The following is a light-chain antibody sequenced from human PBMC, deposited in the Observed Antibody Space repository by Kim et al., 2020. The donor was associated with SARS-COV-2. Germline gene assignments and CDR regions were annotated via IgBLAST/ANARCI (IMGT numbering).Light chain of an antibody. J-gene: IGKJ2*03. CDR2: GAS. V-gene: IGKV3-20*01. CDR3: QQYGSSPSYS. CDR1: QSVSSSF. Sequence: PGERATLSGRASQSVSSSFLAWSQQKPGQAPRLLIYGASSRATGIPDRCSGSGSGTDFTLTISRLEPEDFAVYYCQQYGSSPSYSFGQGTKLEI.